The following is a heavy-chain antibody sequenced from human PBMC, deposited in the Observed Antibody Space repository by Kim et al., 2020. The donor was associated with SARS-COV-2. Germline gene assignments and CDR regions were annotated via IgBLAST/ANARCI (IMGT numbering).Heavy chain of an antibody. CDR1: GYSISSGYY. Sequence: SETLSLTCTVSGYSISSGYYWGWIRQPPGKGLEWIGSIYHSGSTYYNPSLKSRVTISVDTSKNQFSLKLSSVTAADTAVYYCARERRRDGYNTGARAFDIWGQGTMVTVSS. J-gene: IGHJ3*02. D-gene: IGHD5-12*01. CDR2: IYHSGST. CDR3: ARERRRDGYNTGARAFDI. V-gene: IGHV4-38-2*02.